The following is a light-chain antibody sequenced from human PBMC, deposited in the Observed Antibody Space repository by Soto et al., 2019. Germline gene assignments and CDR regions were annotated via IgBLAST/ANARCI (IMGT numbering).Light chain of an antibody. Sequence: QSALTQPASVSGSPGQSITISCTATSSDVSGYNFVSWYQQHPGKAPKLMIYDFNNRPSGVSDRFSGSKSGNTASLTISGLQAEDEADYYCSSYTRSSTQVFGGGTKLTVL. CDR3: SSYTRSSTQV. J-gene: IGLJ2*01. V-gene: IGLV2-14*03. CDR2: DFN. CDR1: SSDVSGYNF.